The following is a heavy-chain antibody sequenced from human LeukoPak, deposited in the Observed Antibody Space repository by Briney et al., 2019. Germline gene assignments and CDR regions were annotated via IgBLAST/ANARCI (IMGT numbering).Heavy chain of an antibody. J-gene: IGHJ2*01. Sequence: SVTLSLTCTVSGGAISSSSHYWGWIRQPPGKGLEWIGSIYHSGSTVYNPSLKSRVAISVDTSRNLFSMKLNSVTASDTAVYYCARNTTVTDWYFDLWGRGTLVTVSS. D-gene: IGHD1-1*01. CDR1: GGAISSSSHY. CDR2: IYHSGST. V-gene: IGHV4-39*01. CDR3: ARNTTVTDWYFDL.